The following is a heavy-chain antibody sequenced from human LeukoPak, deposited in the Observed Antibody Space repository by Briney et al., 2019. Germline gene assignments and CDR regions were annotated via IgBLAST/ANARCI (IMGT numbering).Heavy chain of an antibody. Sequence: PGETLSLTCSVSGGSMFSYYWNWIRQPPGKGLEWIGYIYSSGITNYNPSLRSRGTISVATSRNQFSLRLTSVTAEDTAIYYCARRAYYDSSGFHPTSGYFDLWGRGTLVTVSS. J-gene: IGHJ2*01. V-gene: IGHV4-4*08. CDR1: GGSMFSYY. CDR3: ARRAYYDSSGFHPTSGYFDL. CDR2: IYSSGIT. D-gene: IGHD3-16*01.